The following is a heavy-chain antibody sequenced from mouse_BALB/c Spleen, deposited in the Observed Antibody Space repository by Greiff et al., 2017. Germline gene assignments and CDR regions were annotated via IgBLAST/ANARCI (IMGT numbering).Heavy chain of an antibody. Sequence: EVQLVESGPGLVKPSQSLSLTCSVTGYSITSGYYWNWIRQFPGNKLEWMGYISYDGSNNYNPSLKNRISITRDTSKNQFFLKLNSVTTEDTATYYCAREGIYYGYDDYAMDYWGQGTSVTVSS. V-gene: IGHV3-6*02. CDR3: AREGIYYGYDDYAMDY. D-gene: IGHD2-2*01. J-gene: IGHJ4*01. CDR1: GYSITSGYY. CDR2: ISYDGSN.